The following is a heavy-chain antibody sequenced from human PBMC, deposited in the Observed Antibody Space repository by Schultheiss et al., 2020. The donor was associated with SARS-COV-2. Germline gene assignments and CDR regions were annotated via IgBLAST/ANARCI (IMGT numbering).Heavy chain of an antibody. V-gene: IGHV3-23*01. D-gene: IGHD2-2*02. CDR2: ISGSGGST. Sequence: GESLKISCAASGFTFSSYAMSWVRQAPGKGLEWVSAISGSGGSTYYADSVKCRFTISRDNSKNTLYLQMNSLRAEDTAVYYCAKWNIVVVPAAIPTFGFDYWGQGTLVTVSS. J-gene: IGHJ4*02. CDR1: GFTFSSYA. CDR3: AKWNIVVVPAAIPTFGFDY.